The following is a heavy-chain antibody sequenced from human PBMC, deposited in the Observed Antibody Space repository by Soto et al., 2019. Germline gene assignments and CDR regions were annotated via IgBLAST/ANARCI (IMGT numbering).Heavy chain of an antibody. J-gene: IGHJ6*02. CDR1: GFTFSSYG. CDR2: ISYDGSNK. Sequence: QVQLVESGGGVVQPGRSLRLSCAASGFTFSSYGMHWVRQAPGKGLEWVAVISYDGSNKYYADSVKGRFTISRDNSKNTLYLQMNSLRAEDTAVYYCAKDLVNTNDWVYGMDVWGQGTTVTVSS. D-gene: IGHD3-16*01. CDR3: AKDLVNTNDWVYGMDV. V-gene: IGHV3-30*18.